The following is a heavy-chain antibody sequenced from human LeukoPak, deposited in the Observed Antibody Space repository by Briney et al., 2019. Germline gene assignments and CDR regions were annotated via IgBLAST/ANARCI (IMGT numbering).Heavy chain of an antibody. V-gene: IGHV3-30*18. J-gene: IGHJ4*02. D-gene: IGHD4-17*01. Sequence: GGSLRLSCATSGFSFSSYGMHWVRQAPGKGLEWAAVISYDGNNEYYADSVKGRFTISRDNSKNTLYLQMNSLRAEDTAVYYCAKSPDTVHFDYWGQGTLVTVSS. CDR1: GFSFSSYG. CDR3: AKSPDTVHFDY. CDR2: ISYDGNNE.